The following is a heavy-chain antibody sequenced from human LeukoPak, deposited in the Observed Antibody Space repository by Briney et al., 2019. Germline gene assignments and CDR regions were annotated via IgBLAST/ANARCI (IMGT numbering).Heavy chain of an antibody. J-gene: IGHJ4*02. V-gene: IGHV3-30*04. Sequence: GRSLRLSCAASGFTFSNYAMHWVRQAPGKGLEWVTVISYDGSHKYNADSVKGRFTISRDNSKNTLYLQMNSLRAEDTAVYYCARRNGDYGLDYWGQGTLVTVSS. CDR1: GFTFSNYA. CDR2: ISYDGSHK. D-gene: IGHD4-17*01. CDR3: ARRNGDYGLDY.